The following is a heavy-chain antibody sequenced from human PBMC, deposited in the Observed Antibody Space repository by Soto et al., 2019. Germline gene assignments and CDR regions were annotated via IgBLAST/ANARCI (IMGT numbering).Heavy chain of an antibody. J-gene: IGHJ4*02. D-gene: IGHD2-15*01. CDR1: GGSISSSSYS. CDR2: IYYSGST. Sequence: QLQLQESGPGLVKPSETLSLTCTVSGGSISSSSYSWGWLRQPPWKGLGWIGSIYYSGSTYYNPSLKSRVTISVDTSKNQFSLKLSSVTAADTAVYYCARHTPAISISDHWGQGTLVTVSS. V-gene: IGHV4-39*01. CDR3: ARHTPAISISDH.